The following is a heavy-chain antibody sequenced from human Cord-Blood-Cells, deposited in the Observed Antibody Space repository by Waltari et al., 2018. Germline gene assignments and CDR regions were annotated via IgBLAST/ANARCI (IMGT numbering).Heavy chain of an antibody. J-gene: IGHJ4*02. Sequence: QLQLQESGPGLVQPSETLSLTCTVSGGSISSSSHYWGWIRQPPGKGLEWIGGIYYSGSTNYNPSLKSRVTISVDTSKNQFSLKLSSVTAADTAVYYCARQSSYVDYWGQGTLVTVSS. CDR1: GGSISSSSHY. CDR2: IYYSGST. V-gene: IGHV4-39*01. CDR3: ARQSSYVDY.